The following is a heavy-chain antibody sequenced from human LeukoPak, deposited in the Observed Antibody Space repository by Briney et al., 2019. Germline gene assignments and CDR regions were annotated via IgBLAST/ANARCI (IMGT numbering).Heavy chain of an antibody. J-gene: IGHJ6*02. V-gene: IGHV4-59*08. CDR3: ARSSGYYGMDV. D-gene: IGHD3-10*01. Sequence: PGGSLRLSCAASGFTFSSYSMSWIRQPPGKGLEWIGYIYYSGSTNYNPSLKSRVTISVDTSKNQFSLKLSSVTAADTAVYYCARSSGYYGMDVWGQGTTVTVSS. CDR2: IYYSGST. CDR1: GFTFSSYS.